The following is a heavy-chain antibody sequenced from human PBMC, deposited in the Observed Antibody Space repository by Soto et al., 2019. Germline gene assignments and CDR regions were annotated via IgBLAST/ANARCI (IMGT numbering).Heavy chain of an antibody. Sequence: QAHLVQSGAEVKMPGDSVQVSCKASGFVSTNYNFHWVRQAPGQSLEWMGRINAANGNTQYSQNFQGTITFTSDASAIIAFMELTNLLYEDKAMYFCATDYGSNWRICGQGTLVSVSS. J-gene: IGHJ4*02. D-gene: IGHD3-10*01. CDR3: ATDYGSNWRI. CDR2: INAANGNT. V-gene: IGHV1-3*01. CDR1: GFVSTNYN.